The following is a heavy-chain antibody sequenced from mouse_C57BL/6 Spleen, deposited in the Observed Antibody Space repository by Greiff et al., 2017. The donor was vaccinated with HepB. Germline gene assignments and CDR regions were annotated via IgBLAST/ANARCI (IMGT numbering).Heavy chain of an antibody. V-gene: IGHV5-17*01. CDR1: GFTFSDYG. Sequence: EVNLVESGGGLVKPGGSLKLSCAASGFTFSDYGMHWVRQAPEKGLEWVAYISSGSSTIYYADTVKSRFTISRDNAKNTLFLQMTSLRSEDTAMYYCARTPYYYGSSYSFDYWGQGTTLTVSS. CDR2: ISSGSSTI. CDR3: ARTPYYYGSSYSFDY. D-gene: IGHD1-1*01. J-gene: IGHJ2*01.